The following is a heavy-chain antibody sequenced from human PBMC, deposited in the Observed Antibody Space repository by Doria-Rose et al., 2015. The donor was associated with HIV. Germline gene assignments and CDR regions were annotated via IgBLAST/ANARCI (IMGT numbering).Heavy chain of an antibody. J-gene: IGHJ4*02. CDR3: ARIKSSRWYHKYYFDF. D-gene: IGHD6-13*01. CDR1: GVSLSSPGMG. Sequence: ESGPVLVKPTETLTLTCTVSGVSLSSPGMGVSWIRQPPGKALEWLANIFSDDERSYNTSLQSRLTISRGTSKSQVVLTMTDMDPVDTATYYCARIKSSRWYHKYYFDFWGQGTLVIVSA. V-gene: IGHV2-26*01. CDR2: IFSDDER.